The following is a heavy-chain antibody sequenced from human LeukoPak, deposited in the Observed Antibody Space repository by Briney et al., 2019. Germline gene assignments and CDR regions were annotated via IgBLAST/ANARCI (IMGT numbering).Heavy chain of an antibody. D-gene: IGHD6-6*01. CDR2: IYPNNGNT. Sequence: ASVSCSCKASGYSFTSYGISWVRHAPGQGLDWMGWIYPNNGNTKYAQNLQGRVTMTTDTSTTTAFIELRSLRTDDTAVYSCARAVPYISSSELYYSYLYMDVWGKGTTVTVYS. V-gene: IGHV1-18*01. CDR3: ARAVPYISSSELYYSYLYMDV. J-gene: IGHJ6*03. CDR1: GYSFTSYG.